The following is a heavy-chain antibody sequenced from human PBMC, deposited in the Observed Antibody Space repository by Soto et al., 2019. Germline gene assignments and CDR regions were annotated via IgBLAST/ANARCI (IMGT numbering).Heavy chain of an antibody. J-gene: IGHJ6*02. D-gene: IGHD3-3*01. CDR1: GGTFSSYA. CDR2: IVPIFGTA. CDR3: ARDSSRITIFGVVPPPLGV. V-gene: IGHV1-69*13. Sequence: SVKVSCKASGGTFSSYATSWVRQAPGQGLEWMGGIVPIFGTANYAQKCQGRVTITADESTSTAYMELSSLRSEDTAVYYCARDSSRITIFGVVPPPLGVWGQGTTLTVSS.